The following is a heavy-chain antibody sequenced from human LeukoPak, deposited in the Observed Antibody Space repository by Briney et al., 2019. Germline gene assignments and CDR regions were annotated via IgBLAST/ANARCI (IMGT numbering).Heavy chain of an antibody. CDR2: ISGSGGST. J-gene: IGHJ1*01. CDR3: AKDYSSSWPTRGYFQH. V-gene: IGHV3-23*01. D-gene: IGHD6-13*01. CDR1: GFTFSSYA. Sequence: GGSLRLSCAASGFTFSSYAMSWVRQAPGKGLEWVSAISGSGGSTYYADSVKGRFTISRDNSKNTLYLQMNSLRAEDTAVYYCAKDYSSSWPTRGYFQHWGQGTLVTVSS.